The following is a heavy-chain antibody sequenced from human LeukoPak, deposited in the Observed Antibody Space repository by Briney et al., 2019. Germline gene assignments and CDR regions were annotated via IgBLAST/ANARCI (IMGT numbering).Heavy chain of an antibody. Sequence: GGSLRLSCAASGFTFSSYAMSWVRQAPGKGLEWVSAISGSGGSTYYADSVKGRFTISRDNPKNTLYLQMNSLRAEDTAVYYCAKNYDILTGLPDYWGQGTLVTVSS. V-gene: IGHV3-23*01. CDR2: ISGSGGST. J-gene: IGHJ4*02. CDR1: GFTFSSYA. CDR3: AKNYDILTGLPDY. D-gene: IGHD3-9*01.